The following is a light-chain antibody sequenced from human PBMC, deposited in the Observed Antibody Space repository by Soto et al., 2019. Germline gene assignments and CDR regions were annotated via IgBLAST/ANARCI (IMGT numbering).Light chain of an antibody. Sequence: QSALTQPASVSGSPGQSITISCTGTSSDVGGYDYVSWYQQHPGKAPKLMIYDVNNRPSGVSNRFSGSKSGNTASLTISGLQAEDEADYYCSSYTSRSALGVFGTGTKLTVL. CDR2: DVN. CDR3: SSYTSRSALGV. J-gene: IGLJ1*01. CDR1: SSDVGGYDY. V-gene: IGLV2-14*03.